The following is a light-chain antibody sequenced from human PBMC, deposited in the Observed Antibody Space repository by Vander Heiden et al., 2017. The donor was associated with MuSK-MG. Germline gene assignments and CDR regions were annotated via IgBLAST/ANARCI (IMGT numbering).Light chain of an antibody. CDR2: EDS. Sequence: NFVLTPPHSVSESPGKTVTISCTRSCGSIASHSVQWYQQRPGSSPTTVIYEDSQRPAGVPDRFSGSIDSSSNSASLTISGLKTEDEADYYGQAYDRHNLVFGGGTKLTVL. CDR3: QAYDRHNLV. J-gene: IGLJ2*01. CDR1: CGSIASHS. V-gene: IGLV6-57*01.